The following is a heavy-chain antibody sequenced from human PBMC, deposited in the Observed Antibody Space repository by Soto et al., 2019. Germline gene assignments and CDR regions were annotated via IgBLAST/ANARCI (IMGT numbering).Heavy chain of an antibody. V-gene: IGHV3-30*03. J-gene: IGHJ4*02. Sequence: QVQLVESGGGVVQPGRSLRLSCSVSGFTFSTYGMHWVRQAPGKGLAWVAFISYDGSKQYYEDSVRGRFTISRANSNNTLYLQMNNMTREDTALYFCARRRFLDSPLDFWGQGTLVTVSS. CDR2: ISYDGSKQ. D-gene: IGHD3-3*01. CDR1: GFTFSTYG. CDR3: ARRRFLDSPLDF.